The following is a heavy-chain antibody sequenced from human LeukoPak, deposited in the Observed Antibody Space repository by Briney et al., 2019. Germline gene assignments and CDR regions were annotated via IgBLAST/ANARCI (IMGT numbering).Heavy chain of an antibody. V-gene: IGHV4-59*08. CDR3: ARYAYENFDY. CDR1: GGSISSYY. Sequence: SETLPLTCTVSGGSISSYYWSWIRQPPGKGLEWIGYIYYSGSTNYNPSLKSRVTISVDTSKNQFSLKLSSVTAADTAVYYCARYAYENFDYWGQGTLVTVSS. J-gene: IGHJ4*02. CDR2: IYYSGST. D-gene: IGHD2-2*01.